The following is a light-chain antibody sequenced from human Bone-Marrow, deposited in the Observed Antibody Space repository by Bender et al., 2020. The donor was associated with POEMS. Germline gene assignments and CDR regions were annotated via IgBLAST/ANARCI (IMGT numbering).Light chain of an antibody. CDR3: QVWDSTSDHRNVI. V-gene: IGLV3-21*02. J-gene: IGLJ2*01. Sequence: SYVLTQPPSVSVAPGQTARLPCGGENIGGKSVHWYQQKPGQAPVLVVQEDDDRPSGIPERFSGSNSGNTATLTISRVEAGDEADYYCQVWDSTSDHRNVIFGRGTKLTVL. CDR2: EDD. CDR1: NIGGKS.